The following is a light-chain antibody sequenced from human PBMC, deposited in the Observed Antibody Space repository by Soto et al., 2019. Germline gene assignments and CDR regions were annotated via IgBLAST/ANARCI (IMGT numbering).Light chain of an antibody. CDR3: SSFTSSITYV. J-gene: IGLJ1*01. Sequence: QSVLTQPASVSGCPGQSITISCTGTSSDVGGYNSVSWYRQDPGKAPKLMIYDVTNRPSGVSNRFSGSKSGNTASLTISGLQAEDEADYYCSSFTSSITYVFGTGTKVTVL. CDR1: SSDVGGYNS. V-gene: IGLV2-14*01. CDR2: DVT.